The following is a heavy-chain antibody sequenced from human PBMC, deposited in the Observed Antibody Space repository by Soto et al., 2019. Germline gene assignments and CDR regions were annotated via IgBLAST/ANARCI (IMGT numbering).Heavy chain of an antibody. V-gene: IGHV1-69*13. D-gene: IGHD2-2*01. CDR1: GGSISRYS. Sequence: SVKVSCKASGGSISRYSVSWGRQAHGHGLEWIGRIIPIFGIASYAQKFQGRVTITADESTSTAYMELSSLRSDDTAVYYCAREDRDRETGLVPAAIDGMDVWGQGTTVTVSS. CDR3: AREDRDRETGLVPAAIDGMDV. CDR2: IIPIFGIA. J-gene: IGHJ6*02.